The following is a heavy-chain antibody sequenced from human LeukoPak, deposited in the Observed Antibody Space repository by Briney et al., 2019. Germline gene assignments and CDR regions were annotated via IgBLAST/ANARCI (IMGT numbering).Heavy chain of an antibody. CDR2: IYYSGST. J-gene: IGHJ4*02. D-gene: IGHD3-22*01. V-gene: IGHV4-30-4*01. Sequence: SETLSLTCTVSGGSIRSGDYYWSWIRQPPGKGLEWIAYIYYSGSTNYNPSLKSRVTISVDTSKNQFSLKLSSVTAADTAVYYCARGGSHYGYWGQGTLVTVSS. CDR1: GGSIRSGDYY. CDR3: ARGGSHYGY.